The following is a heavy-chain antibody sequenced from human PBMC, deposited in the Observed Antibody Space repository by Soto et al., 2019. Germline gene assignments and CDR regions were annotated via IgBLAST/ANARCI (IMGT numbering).Heavy chain of an antibody. CDR1: GYTFTSYG. D-gene: IGHD6-6*01. V-gene: IGHV1-18*01. CDR3: AREGDSSSSLLPYYYYYGMDV. CDR2: ISAYNGNT. J-gene: IGHJ6*02. Sequence: ASLKVSCKASGYTFTSYGISWVRQAPGQGLEWMGWISAYNGNTNYAQKLQGRVTMTTDTSTSTAYMELRSLRSDDTAVYYCAREGDSSSSLLPYYYYYGMDVWGQGTTVTVSS.